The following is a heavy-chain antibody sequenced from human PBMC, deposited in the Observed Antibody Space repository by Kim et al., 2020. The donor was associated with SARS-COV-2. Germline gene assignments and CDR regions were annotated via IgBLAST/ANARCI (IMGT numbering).Heavy chain of an antibody. J-gene: IGHJ2*01. D-gene: IGHD4-17*01. CDR1: GFTFSSYG. Sequence: GGSLRLSCAASGFTFSSYGMHWVRQAPGKGLEWVAVISYDGSNKYYADSVKGRFTISRDNSKNTLYLQMNSLRAEDTAVYYCASTMTTVTHGWYFDLWGRGTLVTVSS. CDR2: ISYDGSNK. CDR3: ASTMTTVTHGWYFDL. V-gene: IGHV3-33*05.